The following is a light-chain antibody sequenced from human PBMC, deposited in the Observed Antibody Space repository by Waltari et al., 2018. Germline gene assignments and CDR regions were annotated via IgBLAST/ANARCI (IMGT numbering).Light chain of an antibody. CDR2: QDT. CDR1: ELGDKY. J-gene: IGLJ1*01. CDR3: QAWDSSTASYV. V-gene: IGLV3-1*01. Sequence: SYELTQPPSVSVAPGQTASITCSGDELGDKYACWYQQKPGQSPVLVIYQDTKRPSGIPERFSSSNSGNTATLTISGTQAMDEADYYCQAWDSSTASYVFGTGTKVTVL.